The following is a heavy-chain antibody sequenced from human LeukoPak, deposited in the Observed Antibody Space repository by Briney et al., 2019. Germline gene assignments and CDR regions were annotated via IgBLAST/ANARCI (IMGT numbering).Heavy chain of an antibody. J-gene: IGHJ4*02. D-gene: IGHD3-22*01. V-gene: IGHV4-39*01. CDR3: AGAYYYDSSGSEDYFDY. Sequence: KPSETLSLTCTVSGGSISSSSYYWGWIRQPPGKGLEWIGSIYYSGSTYYNPSLKSRATISVDTSKNQFSLKLSSVTAADTAVYYCAGAYYYDSSGSEDYFDYWGQGTLVTVSS. CDR1: GGSISSSSYY. CDR2: IYYSGST.